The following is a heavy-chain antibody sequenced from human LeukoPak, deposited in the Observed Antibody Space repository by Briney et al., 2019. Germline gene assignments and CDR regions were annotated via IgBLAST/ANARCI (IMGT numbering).Heavy chain of an antibody. J-gene: IGHJ4*02. CDR1: GFTLSRHW. D-gene: IGHD2-15*01. CDR2: IGPDGNEK. CDR3: ARADYSDEGFAY. Sequence: GGSLRLSCAASGFTLSRHWMSWVRQASGKGLEWVANIGPDGNEKNLIDSVKGPFPISRDNARNSVYLQMNGLRVDDTAIYYCARADYSDEGFAYWGQGTLVTVSS. V-gene: IGHV3-7*01.